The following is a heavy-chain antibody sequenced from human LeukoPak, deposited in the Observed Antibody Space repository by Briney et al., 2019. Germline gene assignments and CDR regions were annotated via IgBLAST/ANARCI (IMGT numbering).Heavy chain of an antibody. CDR1: GGSVSSGDH. CDR3: ARPISGGLAVTADWFHP. V-gene: IGHV3-23*01. J-gene: IGHJ5*01. CDR2: INANSGTT. D-gene: IGHD6-19*01. Sequence: ETLSLTCTVSGGSVSSGDHYWSWIRQPPGKGLEWVSTINANSGTTSYAASVRGRFTISRDNSKNTLYLQLNTLRADDTATYYCARPISGGLAVTADWFHPWGQGSLVVVSS.